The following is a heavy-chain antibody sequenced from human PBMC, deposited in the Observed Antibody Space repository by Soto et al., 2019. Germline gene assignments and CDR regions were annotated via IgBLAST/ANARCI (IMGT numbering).Heavy chain of an antibody. V-gene: IGHV3-11*01. CDR1: GFTFSDYY. Sequence: GGSLRLSCAASGFTFSDYYMSWIRQAPGKGLEWVSYISSSGSTIYYADSVKGRFTISRDNAKNSLYLQMNSLRAEDTAVYYCATAHVTHWYFDLWGRGTLVTVSS. J-gene: IGHJ2*01. CDR2: ISSSGSTI. CDR3: ATAHVTHWYFDL. D-gene: IGHD4-4*01.